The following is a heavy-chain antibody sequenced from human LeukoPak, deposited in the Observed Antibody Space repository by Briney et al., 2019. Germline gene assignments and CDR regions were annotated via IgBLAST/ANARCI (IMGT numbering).Heavy chain of an antibody. V-gene: IGHV3-23*01. CDR1: GFSFGSYG. Sequence: GESLRLSCAASGFSFGSYGMSWVRQAPGKGPEYISGISGSGDSTYYADSVKGRFTISRDNYKHTLSLQMNSLRAEDTAVYFCAKDPSGWYPGYWGQGTLVTVSS. J-gene: IGHJ4*02. D-gene: IGHD6-19*01. CDR3: AKDPSGWYPGY. CDR2: ISGSGDST.